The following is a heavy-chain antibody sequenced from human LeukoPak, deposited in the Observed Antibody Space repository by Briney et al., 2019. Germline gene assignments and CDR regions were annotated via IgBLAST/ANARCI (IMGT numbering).Heavy chain of an antibody. J-gene: IGHJ5*02. Sequence: PSETLSLTCTVSGGSISSYYWNWIRQPPGKGLEWIGYIYYSGSTNYNPSLKSRVTISVDTSKNQFSLKLSSVTAADTAVYYCARDVTAYYDFWSGYPQGWFDPWGQGTLVTVSS. CDR3: ARDVTAYYDFWSGYPQGWFDP. V-gene: IGHV4-59*01. D-gene: IGHD3-3*01. CDR1: GGSISSYY. CDR2: IYYSGST.